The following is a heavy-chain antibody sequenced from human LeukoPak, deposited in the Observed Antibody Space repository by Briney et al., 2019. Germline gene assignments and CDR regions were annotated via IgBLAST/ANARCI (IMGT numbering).Heavy chain of an antibody. V-gene: IGHV1-18*01. D-gene: IGHD3-3*01. J-gene: IGHJ6*02. CDR1: GGTLSSYA. Sequence: ASVTVSCTASGGTLSSYAISWVRQAPGQGLEWMGWISAYNGNTNYAQKLQGRVAMTTDTSTSTAYMELRSLRSDDTAVYYCARDRGYDFWSGYPTYGMDVWGQGTTVTVSS. CDR2: ISAYNGNT. CDR3: ARDRGYDFWSGYPTYGMDV.